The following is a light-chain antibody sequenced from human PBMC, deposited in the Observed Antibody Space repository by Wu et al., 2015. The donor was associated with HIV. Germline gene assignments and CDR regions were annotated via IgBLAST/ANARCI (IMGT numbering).Light chain of an antibody. CDR1: QTGSSS. J-gene: IGKJ4*01. CDR3: QQRISWPLT. Sequence: EVVMTQSPATLSVSPGERATLSCRASQTGSSSLAWYHQKPGQAPRLLIYDASNRATGIPARFSGSGSGTDFTLTISSLEPEDFAVYYCQQRISWPLTFGGGTKVEIK. V-gene: IGKV3-11*01. CDR2: DAS.